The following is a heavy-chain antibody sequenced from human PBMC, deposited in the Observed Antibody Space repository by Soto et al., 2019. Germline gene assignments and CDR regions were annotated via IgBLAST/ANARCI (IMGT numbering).Heavy chain of an antibody. J-gene: IGHJ4*02. V-gene: IGHV1-2*04. CDR2: IDPASGGT. D-gene: IGHD1-26*01. CDR1: GYTFTAYY. CDR3: AKSRVSYTVYY. Sequence: QVQLVQSGAEVRKPGASVHVSCKTSGYTFTAYYIHWVRQAPGQGLEWMGWIDPASGGTNIAQKFQGWVTMTTDTSITTAYLQLSRLTSDDTAVYYCAKSRVSYTVYYWGQGTLVTVSS.